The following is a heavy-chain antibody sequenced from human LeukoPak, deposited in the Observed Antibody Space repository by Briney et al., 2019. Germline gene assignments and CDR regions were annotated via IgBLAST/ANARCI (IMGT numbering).Heavy chain of an antibody. CDR1: GFTFDDYA. CDR2: ISWNSGSI. V-gene: IGHV3-9*01. CDR3: ARKGGATTYGYYYYYMDV. D-gene: IGHD1-26*01. J-gene: IGHJ6*03. Sequence: GGSLRLSCAASGFTFDDYAMHWVRQPPGKGLEWVSGISWNSGSIVYVDSVKGRFTISRDNAKNSLYLQMNSLRAEDTAVYYCARKGGATTYGYYYYYMDVWGKGTTVTISS.